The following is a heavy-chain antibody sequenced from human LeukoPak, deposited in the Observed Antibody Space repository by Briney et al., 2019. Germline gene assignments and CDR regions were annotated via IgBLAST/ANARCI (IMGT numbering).Heavy chain of an antibody. CDR1: GYTLTELS. Sequence: ASVKVSCKVSGYTLTELSMHWVRQAPGKGLEWMGGFDPEDGETIYAQKFQGRVTMTEDTSTDTAYMELSSLRSEDTAVYYCTMVRGVIKIFDYWGQGTLVTVSS. V-gene: IGHV1-24*01. CDR3: TMVRGVIKIFDY. J-gene: IGHJ4*02. CDR2: FDPEDGET. D-gene: IGHD3-10*01.